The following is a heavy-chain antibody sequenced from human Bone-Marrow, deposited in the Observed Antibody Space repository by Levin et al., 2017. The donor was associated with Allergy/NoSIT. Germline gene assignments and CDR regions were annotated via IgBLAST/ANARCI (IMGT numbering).Heavy chain of an antibody. CDR2: ISGSGGST. CDR1: GFTFSSYA. CDR3: AKGVQYQLLPFDY. Sequence: SCAASGFTFSSYAMSWVRQAPGKGLEWVSAISGSGGSTYYADSVKGRFTISRDNSKNTLYLQMNSLRAEDTAVYYCAKGVQYQLLPFDYWGQGTLVTVSS. J-gene: IGHJ4*02. V-gene: IGHV3-23*01. D-gene: IGHD2-2*01.